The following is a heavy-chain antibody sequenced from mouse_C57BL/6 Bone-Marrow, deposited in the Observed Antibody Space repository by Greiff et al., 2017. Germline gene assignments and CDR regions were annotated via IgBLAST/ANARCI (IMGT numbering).Heavy chain of an antibody. V-gene: IGHV1-50*01. CDR3: AREGIRGFAY. CDR2: IDPSDSYT. J-gene: IGHJ3*01. D-gene: IGHD3-1*01. Sequence: VQLQQPGAELVKPGASVKLSCKASGYTFTSYWMQWVKQRPGQGLEWIGEIDPSDSYTNYNQKFKGKATLTVDTSSSTAYMQLSSLTSEDSAVYYCAREGIRGFAYWGQGTLVTVSA. CDR1: GYTFTSYW.